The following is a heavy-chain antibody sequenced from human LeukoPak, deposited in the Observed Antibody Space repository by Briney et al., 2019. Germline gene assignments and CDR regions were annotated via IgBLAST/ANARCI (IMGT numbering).Heavy chain of an antibody. D-gene: IGHD1-26*01. CDR3: AAGPWELDF. Sequence: SETLPLTCTVSGVSINTYYASWIRQAPGKGLEFIGFIYNGGNTNYNPSLKSRATISVDTSNNQFSLRLTSVTAADTAMYYCAAGPWELDFWGQGTLVTVSS. CDR1: GVSINTYY. CDR2: IYNGGNT. V-gene: IGHV4-4*09. J-gene: IGHJ4*02.